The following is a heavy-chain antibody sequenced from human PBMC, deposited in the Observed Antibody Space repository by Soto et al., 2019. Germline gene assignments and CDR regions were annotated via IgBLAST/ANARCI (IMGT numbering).Heavy chain of an antibody. Sequence: SETLSLTCAVYGGSFSGYYWSWIRQPPGKGLEWIGEINHSGSTNYNPSLKSRVTISVDTSKNQFSLKLSSVTAADTAVYYCARGVITGWAYFDYWGQGTLVTVSS. CDR1: GGSFSGYY. V-gene: IGHV4-34*01. J-gene: IGHJ4*02. CDR2: INHSGST. CDR3: ARGVITGWAYFDY. D-gene: IGHD1-20*01.